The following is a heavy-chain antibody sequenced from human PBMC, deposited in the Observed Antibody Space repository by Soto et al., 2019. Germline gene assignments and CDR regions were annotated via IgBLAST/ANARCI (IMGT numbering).Heavy chain of an antibody. CDR1: GASIRDYH. D-gene: IGHD6-19*01. Sequence: SETLSLTCGVSGASIRDYHWSWVRQPAGKGLEWIGRLYISGSTKYNPSLKSRVTMSADTSVNQFSLTLRSVTAADTAIYYCARMYNSGFYRPEGDYYFYGMDVWGQGTTVTVSS. J-gene: IGHJ6*02. V-gene: IGHV4-4*07. CDR3: ARMYNSGFYRPEGDYYFYGMDV. CDR2: LYISGST.